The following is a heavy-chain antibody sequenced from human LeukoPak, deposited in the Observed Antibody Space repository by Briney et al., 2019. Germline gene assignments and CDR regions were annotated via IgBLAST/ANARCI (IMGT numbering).Heavy chain of an antibody. CDR2: IIPIFGTA. Sequence: ASVKVSCKASGGTFSSYAISWVRQAPGQGLEWMGGIIPIFGTANYAQKFQGRVTITADESTSTAYMELSSLRSEDTAVYYCASAYRITMVRGVSGFDYWGQGILVTVSS. CDR1: GGTFSSYA. CDR3: ASAYRITMVRGVSGFDY. V-gene: IGHV1-69*13. D-gene: IGHD3-10*01. J-gene: IGHJ4*02.